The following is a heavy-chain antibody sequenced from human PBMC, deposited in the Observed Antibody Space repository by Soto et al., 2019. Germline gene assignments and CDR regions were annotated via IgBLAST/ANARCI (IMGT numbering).Heavy chain of an antibody. Sequence: QVQLVQSGAAVKKPGASVQVSCKDSGYTFTSYGISWVRQAPGQWLEWMGWISAYNVNTNYAQKLQGRVTMTTDTSPSTAYMELRSRRSDDTAVYYCARVLPFRRRDGYTADSDYWGQGTLVTVSS. V-gene: IGHV1-18*01. CDR3: ARVLPFRRRDGYTADSDY. CDR1: GYTFTSYG. J-gene: IGHJ4*02. D-gene: IGHD5-12*01. CDR2: ISAYNVNT.